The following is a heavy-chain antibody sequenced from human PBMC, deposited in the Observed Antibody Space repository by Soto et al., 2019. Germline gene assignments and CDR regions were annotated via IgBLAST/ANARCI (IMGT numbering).Heavy chain of an antibody. CDR2: ISAYNGNT. J-gene: IGHJ6*03. D-gene: IGHD4-17*01. V-gene: IGHV1-18*01. CDR1: GYTFTSYG. CDR3: ARDIGAYDDYYYYYYYMDV. Sequence: ASVKVSCKASGYTFTSYGISWVRQAPGQGLEWMGWISAYNGNTNYAQKLQGRVTMTTDTSTSTAYMELRSLRSDDTAVYYCARDIGAYDDYYYYYYYMDVWGKGTTVTVSS.